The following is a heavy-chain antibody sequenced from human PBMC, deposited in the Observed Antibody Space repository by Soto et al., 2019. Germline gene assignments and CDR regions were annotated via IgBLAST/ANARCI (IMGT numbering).Heavy chain of an antibody. Sequence: EVQLVESGGGVVQPGESLRLSCTASGFTFSPYWMHWVRQAPGKGLVWLSRLKGDGSMTDYAGSVKGRFTISRDNAENTLYLQMNGLRAEDTAIYYCARGGLYAYYQDNWGQGTLVTVSS. CDR2: LKGDGSMT. J-gene: IGHJ4*02. V-gene: IGHV3-74*01. CDR3: ARGGLYAYYQDN. D-gene: IGHD3-16*01. CDR1: GFTFSPYW.